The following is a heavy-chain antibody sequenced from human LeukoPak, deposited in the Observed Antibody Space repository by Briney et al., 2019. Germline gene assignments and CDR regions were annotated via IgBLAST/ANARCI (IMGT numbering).Heavy chain of an antibody. J-gene: IGHJ6*03. CDR1: GFTFSSYS. V-gene: IGHV3-21*01. CDR3: ARTAYYDFWSGYLGYYYYYYYMDV. CDR2: ISSSSSYI. D-gene: IGHD3-3*01. Sequence: GGSLRLSCAASGFTFSSYSMNWVRQAPGKGVEWVSSISSSSSYIYYADSVKGRFTISRDNAKNSLYLQMNSLRAEDTAVYYFARTAYYDFWSGYLGYYYYYYYMDVWGKGTTVTVSS.